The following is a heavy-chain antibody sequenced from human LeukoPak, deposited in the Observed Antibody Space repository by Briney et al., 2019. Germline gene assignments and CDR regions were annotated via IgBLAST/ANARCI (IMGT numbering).Heavy chain of an antibody. J-gene: IGHJ4*02. CDR3: ARGNPLRYFDWLGPAHLGYFDY. CDR2: ISSSSYI. V-gene: IGHV3-21*01. CDR1: GFTFSSYS. Sequence: KAGGSLRLSCAASGFTFSSYSMNWVRQAPGKGLEWVSSISSSSYIYYADSVKGRFTISRDNAKNSLYLQMNSLRAEDTAVYYCARGNPLRYFDWLGPAHLGYFDYWGQGTLVTVSS. D-gene: IGHD3-9*01.